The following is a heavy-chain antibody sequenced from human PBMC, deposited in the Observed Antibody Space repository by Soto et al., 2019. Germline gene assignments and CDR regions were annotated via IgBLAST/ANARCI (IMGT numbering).Heavy chain of an antibody. CDR3: ATSSDWSPLLDY. D-gene: IGHD6-19*01. J-gene: IGHJ4*02. Sequence: ASVKVSCKASEHTFTGYYLHWVRQAPGQGLEWMGWINPNGGGTIYAQKFQGRLTMTGGTSITTAYMELTRLRADDTAFYFCATSSDWSPLLDYWGQGTLVTVSS. CDR1: EHTFTGYY. V-gene: IGHV1-2*02. CDR2: INPNGGGT.